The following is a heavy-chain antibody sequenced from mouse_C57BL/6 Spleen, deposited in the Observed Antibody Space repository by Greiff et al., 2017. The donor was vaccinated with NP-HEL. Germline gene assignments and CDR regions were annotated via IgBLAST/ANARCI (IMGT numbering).Heavy chain of an antibody. CDR2: IDPSDSYT. Sequence: QVQLQQPGAELVKPGASVKLSCKASGYTFTSYWMQWVKQRPGQGLEWIGEIDPSDSYTNYNQKFKGKATLTVDTSSSTACMQLSSLTSEDSAVYYCARRDYYGSSKDYFDYWGQGTTLTVSS. CDR1: GYTFTSYW. V-gene: IGHV1-50*01. CDR3: ARRDYYGSSKDYFDY. D-gene: IGHD1-1*01. J-gene: IGHJ2*01.